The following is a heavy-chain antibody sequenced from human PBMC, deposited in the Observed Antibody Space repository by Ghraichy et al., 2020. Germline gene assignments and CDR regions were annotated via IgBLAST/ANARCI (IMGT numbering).Heavy chain of an antibody. CDR3: GGIIAAAGTNYYYFYGMDV. CDR1: GFSLSTSGVG. CDR2: IYWDGDK. J-gene: IGHJ6*02. Sequence: GPTLVKPTQTLTLTCTFSGFSLSTSGVGVGWIRQPPGKALEWLALIYWDGDKRYSPSLKSRLTITKDTSKNHVVLTMTNMDPVDTATNLCGGIIAAAGTNYYYFYGMDVWGQGTTVTVSS. V-gene: IGHV2-5*02. D-gene: IGHD6-13*01.